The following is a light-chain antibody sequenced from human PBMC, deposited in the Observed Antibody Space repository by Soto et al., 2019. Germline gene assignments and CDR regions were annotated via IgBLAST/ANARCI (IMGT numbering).Light chain of an antibody. CDR3: QRYGSSPTWT. CDR2: GAS. CDR1: QSVNSRY. V-gene: IGKV3-20*01. J-gene: IGKJ1*01. Sequence: EIVLTQSPGTLSLSPGERATLSCRASQSVNSRYLAWYQQKPGQAPRLVIYGASSRATGIPDRFSGSGSGTDFTLTISRLEREDFAVYYCQRYGSSPTWTFGQGSKVEIK.